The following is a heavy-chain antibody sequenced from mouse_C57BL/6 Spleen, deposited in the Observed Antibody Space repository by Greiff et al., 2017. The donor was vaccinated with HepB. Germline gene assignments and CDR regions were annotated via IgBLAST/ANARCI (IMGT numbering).Heavy chain of an antibody. CDR3: ALYDYDETWFAY. CDR2: INPNYGTT. J-gene: IGHJ3*01. D-gene: IGHD2-4*01. CDR1: GYSFTDYN. Sequence: VHVKQSGPELVKPGASVKISCKASGYSFTDYNMNWVKQSNGKSLEWIGVINPNYGTTSYNQKFKGKATLTVDQSSSTAYMQLNSLTSEDSAVYYCALYDYDETWFAYWGQGTLVTVSA. V-gene: IGHV1-39*01.